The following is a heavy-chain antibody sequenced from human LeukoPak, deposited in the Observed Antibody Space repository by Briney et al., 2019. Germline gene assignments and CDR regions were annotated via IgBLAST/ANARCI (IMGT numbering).Heavy chain of an antibody. CDR2: LYYSGST. D-gene: IGHD3-22*01. Sequence: SETLSLTCTVSGGSISSASYFWGWIRQPPGKGLEWIGTLYYSGSTYYSASLKSRVTMSGDTSGNQFSLRLSSVNAADTAVYYCAKAGVRYSDSSALYAFDFWGPGTMVTVSS. J-gene: IGHJ3*01. CDR1: GGSISSASYF. V-gene: IGHV4-39*01. CDR3: AKAGVRYSDSSALYAFDF.